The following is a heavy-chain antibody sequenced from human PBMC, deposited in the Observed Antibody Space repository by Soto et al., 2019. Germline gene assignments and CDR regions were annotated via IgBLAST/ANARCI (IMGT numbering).Heavy chain of an antibody. V-gene: IGHV4-34*01. J-gene: IGHJ5*02. D-gene: IGHD1-26*01. CDR3: ARARRILGSTGWFDP. Sequence: SETLSLTCAVYGGSSSGYYWSWIRQPPGKGLEWIGEISHGGSTNYNPSLESRVTISSDTSKKQFSLKLSSVTAADTAVYYCARARRILGSTGWFDPWGQGTLVTVSS. CDR2: ISHGGST. CDR1: GGSSSGYY.